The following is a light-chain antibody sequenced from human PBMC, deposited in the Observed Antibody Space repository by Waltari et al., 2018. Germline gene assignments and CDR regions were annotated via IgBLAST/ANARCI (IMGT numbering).Light chain of an antibody. CDR2: AAS. J-gene: IGKJ4*01. CDR3: QQYSTFPPT. CDR1: QAISTF. V-gene: IGKV1-16*02. Sequence: DIQMTQSPSSLSPSVGARVILTSRASQAISTFLAWFQLKPGKAPKSLIYAASTLQTGVSSNFSGSGSGTDFTLTISSLQPGDCATYYCQQYSTFPPTFGGGTRVEI.